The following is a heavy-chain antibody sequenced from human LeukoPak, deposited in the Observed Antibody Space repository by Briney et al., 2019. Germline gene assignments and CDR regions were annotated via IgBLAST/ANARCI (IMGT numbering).Heavy chain of an antibody. CDR3: ASFSPPTVVTTDAFDI. CDR1: GGSISSYY. Sequence: PSETLSLTCTVSGGSISSYYWSWIRQPPGKGLEWIGYIYYSGSTNYNPSHKSRVTISVDTSKNQFALKLSSVTAADTAVYYCASFSPPTVVTTDAFDIWGQGTMVTVSS. CDR2: IYYSGST. D-gene: IGHD4-23*01. V-gene: IGHV4-59*01. J-gene: IGHJ3*02.